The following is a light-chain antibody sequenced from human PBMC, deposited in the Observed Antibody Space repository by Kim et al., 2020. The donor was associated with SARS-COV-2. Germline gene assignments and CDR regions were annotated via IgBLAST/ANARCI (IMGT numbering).Light chain of an antibody. CDR3: EQRRSWPLT. V-gene: IGKV3-11*01. J-gene: IGKJ4*01. Sequence: DIILTQSPATLSLSPGERATLSCRVSQSVGTFLAWYQQKSGQAPRPLIYDASNRATGIPARFSGSGSGTDFTLTISSLEPEDFAVYYCEQRRSWPLTFGGGTKVDIK. CDR1: QSVGTF. CDR2: DAS.